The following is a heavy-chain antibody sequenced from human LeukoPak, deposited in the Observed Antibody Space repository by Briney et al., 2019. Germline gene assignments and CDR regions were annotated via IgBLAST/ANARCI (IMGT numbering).Heavy chain of an antibody. CDR1: GFTFSNYN. CDR3: ARGSGYLYYFDY. V-gene: IGHV3-48*04. J-gene: IGHJ4*02. Sequence: PGGSLRLSCAASGFTFSNYNMNWVRQAPGKGLEWVSYIASGGSRTIYYADSVKGRFTVSRDNAKNSLYLQMDSLRAEDTAVYYCARGSGYLYYFDYWGQGTLVTVSS. CDR2: IASGGSRTI. D-gene: IGHD3-3*01.